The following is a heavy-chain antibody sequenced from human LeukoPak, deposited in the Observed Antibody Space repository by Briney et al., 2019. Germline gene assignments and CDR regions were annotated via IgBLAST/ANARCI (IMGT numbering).Heavy chain of an antibody. J-gene: IGHJ4*02. CDR1: GYTFTSYA. D-gene: IGHD3-22*01. Sequence: ASVKVSCKASGYTFTSYAISWVRQAPGQGLEWMGGIIPIFGIANYAQKFQGRVTITADESTSTAYMELSSLRSEDTAVYYCARGSYDSRTNKPHFDYWGQGTLVTVSS. CDR3: ARGSYDSRTNKPHFDY. CDR2: IIPIFGIA. V-gene: IGHV1-69*13.